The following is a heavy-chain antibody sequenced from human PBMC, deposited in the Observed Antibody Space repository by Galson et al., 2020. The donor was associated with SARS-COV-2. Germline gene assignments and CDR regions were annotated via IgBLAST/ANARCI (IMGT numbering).Heavy chain of an antibody. D-gene: IGHD4-17*01. CDR1: GTSISSGSYS. CDR2: ISHSGST. Sequence: SEPLSRTCAVSGTSISSGSYSWNWIRQPPGKGLEWIGYISHSGSTYYHTSLKSRVTISGDRSKNQFALRLSSVTATDTAVYYCARLHYGEYAPEAFDIWGRGTRVTVAS. J-gene: IGHJ3*02. CDR3: ARLHYGEYAPEAFDI. V-gene: IGHV4-30-2*01.